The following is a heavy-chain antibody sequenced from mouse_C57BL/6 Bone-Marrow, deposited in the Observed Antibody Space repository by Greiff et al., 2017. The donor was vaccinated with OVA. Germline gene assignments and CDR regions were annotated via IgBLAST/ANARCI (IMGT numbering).Heavy chain of an antibody. J-gene: IGHJ3*01. Sequence: LEESGAELARPGASVKLSCKASGHTFTSYGISWVKQRTGQGLEWIGEIYPRSGNTYYNEKFKGKATLTADKSSSTAYMELRSLTSEDSAVYFCARRDYYGSSYLAWFAYWGQGTLVTVSA. CDR2: IYPRSGNT. CDR3: ARRDYYGSSYLAWFAY. CDR1: GHTFTSYG. V-gene: IGHV1-81*01. D-gene: IGHD1-1*01.